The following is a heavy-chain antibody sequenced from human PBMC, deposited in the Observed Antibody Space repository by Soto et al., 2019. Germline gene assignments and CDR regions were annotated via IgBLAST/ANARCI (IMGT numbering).Heavy chain of an antibody. Sequence: SETLSLTCTVSGGSVSSGSYYWSWIRQPPGKGLEWIGYIYYSGSTNYNPSLKSRVTISVDTSKNQFSLKLSSVTAADTAVYYCASDGEGAIRSFDYWGQGTLVTVSS. CDR2: IYYSGST. D-gene: IGHD2-2*02. CDR3: ASDGEGAIRSFDY. CDR1: GGSVSSGSYY. J-gene: IGHJ4*02. V-gene: IGHV4-61*01.